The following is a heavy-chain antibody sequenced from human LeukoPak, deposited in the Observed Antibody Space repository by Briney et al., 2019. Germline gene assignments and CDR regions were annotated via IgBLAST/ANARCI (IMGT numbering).Heavy chain of an antibody. D-gene: IGHD3-22*01. Sequence: GGSLRLSCAASGFSFSRYGMKWVRQAPGKGLEGLSYIRSSDSTTYYADSVKGRFTISRDNAKNSLYLQMDSLRVEDTAVYYCAKRADSSAHSFDYWGQGTLVTVSS. CDR2: IRSSDSTT. CDR1: GFSFSRYG. CDR3: AKRADSSAHSFDY. V-gene: IGHV3-48*04. J-gene: IGHJ4*02.